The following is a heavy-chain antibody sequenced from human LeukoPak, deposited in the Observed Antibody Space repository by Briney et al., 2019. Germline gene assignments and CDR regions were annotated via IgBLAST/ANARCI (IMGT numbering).Heavy chain of an antibody. V-gene: IGHV4-39*07. CDR3: ARGLSRSYYYDSSGYRAFDI. CDR1: GGSISSSSYY. Sequence: SETLSLTCTVSGGSISSSSYYWGWIRQPPGKGLEWIGSIYYSGSTYYNPSLKSRVTISVDTSKNQFSLKLSSVTAADTAVYYCARGLSRSYYYDSSGYRAFDIWGRGTMVTVSS. CDR2: IYYSGST. J-gene: IGHJ3*02. D-gene: IGHD3-22*01.